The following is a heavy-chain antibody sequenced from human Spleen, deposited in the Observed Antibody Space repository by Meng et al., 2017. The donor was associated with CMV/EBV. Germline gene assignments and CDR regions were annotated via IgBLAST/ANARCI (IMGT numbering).Heavy chain of an antibody. V-gene: IGHV1-69*05. CDR2: IIPVVATA. CDR3: ARNSKQLVPYYYYGMDV. Sequence: SVKVSCKASGGTFSRFPISWVRQAPGQGLEWMGGIIPVVATANYAQKFQGRVTITTDEPPSTAYLELSSLGSEDTAVYYFARNSKQLVPYYYYGMDVWGQGTTVTVSS. J-gene: IGHJ6*02. CDR1: GGTFSRFP. D-gene: IGHD6-6*01.